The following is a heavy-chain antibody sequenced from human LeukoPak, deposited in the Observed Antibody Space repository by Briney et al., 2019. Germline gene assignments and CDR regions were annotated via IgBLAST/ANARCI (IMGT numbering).Heavy chain of an antibody. CDR2: ISGSGGST. J-gene: IGHJ4*02. V-gene: IGHV3-23*01. CDR3: AKAVLKRITIFGVVINPLDY. CDR1: GFTFSSYA. D-gene: IGHD3-3*01. Sequence: PGGSLRLSCAASGFTFSSYAMSWVRQAPGKGLEWVSAISGSGGSTYYADSVKGRFTISRDNSKNTLYLQMNSLRAEDTAVYYCAKAVLKRITIFGVVINPLDYWGQGTLVTVSS.